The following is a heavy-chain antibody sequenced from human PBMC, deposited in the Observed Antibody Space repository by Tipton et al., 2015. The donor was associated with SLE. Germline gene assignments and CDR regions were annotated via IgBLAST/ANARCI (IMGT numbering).Heavy chain of an antibody. CDR1: GGSISSSSYS. V-gene: IGHV4-39*01. J-gene: IGHJ2*01. Sequence: TLSLTCTVSGGSISSSSYSWGWIRQPPGKGLEWIGCIYYSGRTYYNPSLKSRVTISVDTSKNQFSLKLSSVTAADTAVYYCARGVMTEWYFDLWGRGTLVTVSS. CDR2: IYYSGRT. D-gene: IGHD3-16*01. CDR3: ARGVMTEWYFDL.